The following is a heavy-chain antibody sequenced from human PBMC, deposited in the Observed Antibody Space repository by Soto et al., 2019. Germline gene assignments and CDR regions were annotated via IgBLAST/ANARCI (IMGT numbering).Heavy chain of an antibody. V-gene: IGHV4-34*01. J-gene: IGHJ4*02. CDR3: ARVLAARASRDFDY. CDR1: GGSFSTDY. CDR2: INASGGT. D-gene: IGHD6-6*01. Sequence: QVQLQQWGAGLLKPSETLSLTCAVYGGSFSTDYWSWICQPPGKGLEWIGEINASGGTNYNPSLKSRVAISVATSKNQFSLKLSSVPAADTSVYYCARVLAARASRDFDYWGQGTLVTVSS.